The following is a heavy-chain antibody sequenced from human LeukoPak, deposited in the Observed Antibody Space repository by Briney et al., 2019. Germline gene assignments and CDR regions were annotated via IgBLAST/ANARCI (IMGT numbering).Heavy chain of an antibody. D-gene: IGHD4-17*01. V-gene: IGHV3-21*01. CDR2: ISSSSSYI. CDR3: ARAGDYGDYFDY. J-gene: IGHJ4*02. Sequence: KPGGSLRLSCAASGFTFSSYSMNWVRQAPGKRLEWVSSISSSSSYIYYADSVKGRFTISRDNAKNSLYLQMNSLRAEDTAVYYCARAGDYGDYFDYWGQGTLVTVSS. CDR1: GFTFSSYS.